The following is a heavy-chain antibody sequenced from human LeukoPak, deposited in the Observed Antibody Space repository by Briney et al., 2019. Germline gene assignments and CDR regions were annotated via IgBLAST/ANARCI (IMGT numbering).Heavy chain of an antibody. V-gene: IGHV3-64*01. CDR3: ARSRGLDLHYYYCMAV. Sequence: GGSLRLSCAAPGCSFTVYTMHWGPQAPGKGLEYVSAITSNGGSTYYANSVKGRFSISTDNSKNTLYLQMGSLRVEDMAVYYCARSRGLDLHYYYCMAVWGKGTTVTVSS. J-gene: IGHJ6*03. D-gene: IGHD3-10*01. CDR2: ITSNGGST. CDR1: GCSFTVYT.